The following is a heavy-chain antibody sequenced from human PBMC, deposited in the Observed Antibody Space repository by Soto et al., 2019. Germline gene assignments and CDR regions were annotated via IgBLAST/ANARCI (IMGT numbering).Heavy chain of an antibody. CDR1: GYSFISYW. J-gene: IGHJ6*02. Sequence: PGESMKISCKGSGYSFISYWISWVSKMTGKGLEWMGRIDPSDSYTNYSPSFQGHVTISADKSISTAYLQWSSLKASDTAMYYCARLLVTDGYYYYYGMDVWGQGTTVTVSS. CDR2: IDPSDSYT. V-gene: IGHV5-10-1*01. D-gene: IGHD2-21*02. CDR3: ARLLVTDGYYYYYGMDV.